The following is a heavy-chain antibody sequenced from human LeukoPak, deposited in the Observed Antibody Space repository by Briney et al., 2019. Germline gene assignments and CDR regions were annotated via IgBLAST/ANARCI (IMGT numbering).Heavy chain of an antibody. CDR3: ARDFDSSNYGW. CDR1: GFSFSTCA. Sequence: SGGSLRLSCTASGFSFSTCAMNWVRQAPGKGLEWVSYISSSSSTTYYAASVKGRFTISRDNAKNSLYLQMNGLRAEDTAVYYCARDFDSSNYGWWGQGTLVTVSS. CDR2: ISSSSSTT. J-gene: IGHJ4*02. V-gene: IGHV3-48*01. D-gene: IGHD3-22*01.